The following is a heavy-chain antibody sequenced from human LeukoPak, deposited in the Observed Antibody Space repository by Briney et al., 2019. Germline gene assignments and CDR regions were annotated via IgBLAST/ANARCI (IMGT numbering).Heavy chain of an antibody. CDR1: GYTFTSYG. D-gene: IGHD2-15*01. V-gene: IGHV1-18*01. Sequence: ASVKVSCKASGYTFTSYGISWVRQAPGQGLEWMGWISAYNGNTNYAQKLQGRVTMTTGTSTSTAYMELRSLRSDDTAVYYCARDHPTTYCSGGSCYSSYYYYYGMDVWGQGTTVTVSS. J-gene: IGHJ6*02. CDR3: ARDHPTTYCSGGSCYSSYYYYYGMDV. CDR2: ISAYNGNT.